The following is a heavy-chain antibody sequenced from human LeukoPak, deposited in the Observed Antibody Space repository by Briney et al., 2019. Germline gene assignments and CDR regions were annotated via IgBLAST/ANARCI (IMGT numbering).Heavy chain of an antibody. Sequence: GASVKVSCKASGGTFSSYAISWVRQAPGQGLEWMGWINPNSGGTNYAQKFQGRVTMTRDTSISTAYMELSRLRSDDTAVYYCASFNYGSGSYYNDPRAPFDYWGQGTLVTVSS. V-gene: IGHV1-2*02. D-gene: IGHD3-10*01. CDR3: ASFNYGSGSYYNDPRAPFDY. CDR1: GGTFSSYA. CDR2: INPNSGGT. J-gene: IGHJ4*02.